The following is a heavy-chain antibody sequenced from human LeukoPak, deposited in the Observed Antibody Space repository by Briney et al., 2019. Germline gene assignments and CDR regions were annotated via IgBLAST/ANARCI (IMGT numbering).Heavy chain of an antibody. CDR3: ANRHSSSWSPAD. CDR1: GFTFSSYV. D-gene: IGHD6-13*01. V-gene: IGHV3-30*18. Sequence: GGSLRLSCADPGFTFSSYVMHWVRQAPGKGLEWVAVISYDGSNKYYADSVKGRFTISRDNSKNTLYLQMNSLRAEDTAVYYCANRHSSSWSPADWGQGTLVTVSS. J-gene: IGHJ4*02. CDR2: ISYDGSNK.